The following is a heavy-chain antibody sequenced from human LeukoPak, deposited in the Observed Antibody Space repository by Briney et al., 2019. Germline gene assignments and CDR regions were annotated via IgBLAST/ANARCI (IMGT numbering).Heavy chain of an antibody. D-gene: IGHD5-18*01. CDR1: GFTFSSYW. CDR2: INSDGSST. V-gene: IGHV3-74*01. Sequence: PGGSLRLSCAASGFTFSSYWMHWVRQAPGKGLVWVSRINSDGSSTTYADSVKGRFTISRDNAKNSLYLQMNSLRGEDTAVYYCARYGDTAMVHFDYWGQGTLVTVSS. J-gene: IGHJ4*02. CDR3: ARYGDTAMVHFDY.